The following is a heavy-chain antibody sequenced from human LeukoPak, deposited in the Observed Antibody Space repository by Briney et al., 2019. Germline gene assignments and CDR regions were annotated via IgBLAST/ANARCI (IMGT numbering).Heavy chain of an antibody. CDR3: AKGYDFWSGFDY. CDR1: GFTFSSCG. Sequence: GGSLRLSCAASGFTFSSCGMHWVRQAPGKGLEWVAFIRYDGSNKYYADSVKGRFTISRDNSKNTLYLQMNSLRAEDTAVYYCAKGYDFWSGFDYWGQGTLVTVSS. V-gene: IGHV3-30*02. J-gene: IGHJ4*02. CDR2: IRYDGSNK. D-gene: IGHD3-3*01.